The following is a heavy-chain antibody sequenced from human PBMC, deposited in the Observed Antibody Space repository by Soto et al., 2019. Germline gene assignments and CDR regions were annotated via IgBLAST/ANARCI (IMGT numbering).Heavy chain of an antibody. V-gene: IGHV4-31*03. Sequence: QVQLQESGPGLVKPSQTLSLTCTVSGGSISSGDYYWSWIRQQPGKGLEWSGYIYYSGSTYYNPSLKRRVTIAVDTSKNQFSLKLRSVTAADTAVYYCARWWSGSRQGFDPWGQGTLVTVSS. CDR1: GGSISSGDYY. J-gene: IGHJ5*02. CDR2: IYYSGST. CDR3: ARWWSGSRQGFDP. D-gene: IGHD3-3*01.